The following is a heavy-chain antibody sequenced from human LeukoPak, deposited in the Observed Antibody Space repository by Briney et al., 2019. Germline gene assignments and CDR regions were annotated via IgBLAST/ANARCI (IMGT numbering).Heavy chain of an antibody. CDR3: AKFFTGEYVRAFDV. Sequence: GGSLRLSCAASGFTFSSYAMHWVRQAPGKGLEWVAVISYDGSNKYYADSVKGRFSISRDNSKNTLYLQMNSLRAEDTAVYYXAKFFTGEYVRAFDVRGQGTMVTVSS. V-gene: IGHV3-30*18. CDR1: GFTFSSYA. D-gene: IGHD3-10*02. CDR2: ISYDGSNK. J-gene: IGHJ3*01.